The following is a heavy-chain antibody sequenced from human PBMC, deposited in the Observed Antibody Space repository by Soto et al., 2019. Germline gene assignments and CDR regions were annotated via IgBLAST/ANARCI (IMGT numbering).Heavy chain of an antibody. V-gene: IGHV4-34*01. Sequence: SETLSLTCAVYGESFSRHSWTWIRQTPGEGLEWIGEINPFGSTVFSASLKSRVTMSIDTSKMQFSLKLTSVTAADSAVYYCARSRGGVQDWGQGTLVTVSS. CDR1: GESFSRHS. J-gene: IGHJ1*01. CDR2: INPFGST. CDR3: ARSRGGVQD. D-gene: IGHD3-10*01.